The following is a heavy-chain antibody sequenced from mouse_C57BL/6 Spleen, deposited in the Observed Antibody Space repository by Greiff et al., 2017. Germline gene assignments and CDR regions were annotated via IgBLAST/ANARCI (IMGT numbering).Heavy chain of an antibody. CDR2: INPGSGGT. CDR1: GYAFTNYL. V-gene: IGHV1-54*01. CDR3: ARAGYYGSSPYAMDY. D-gene: IGHD1-1*01. J-gene: IGHJ4*01. Sequence: QVQLQQSGAELVRPGTSVKVSCKASGYAFTNYLIEWVKQRPGQGLEWIGVINPGSGGTNYNEKFKGKATLTADKYSSTAYMQLSSLTSEDSAVYFCARAGYYGSSPYAMDYWGQGTSVTVSS.